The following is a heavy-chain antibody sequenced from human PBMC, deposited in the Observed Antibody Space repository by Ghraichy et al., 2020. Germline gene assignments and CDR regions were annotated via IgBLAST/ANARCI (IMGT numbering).Heavy chain of an antibody. Sequence: LSLTCAASGFTFSNAWMSWVRQAPGKGLEWVGRIKSKTDGGTTDYAAPVKGRFTISRDDSKNTLYLQMNSLKTEDTAVYYCTTGGLVMVNFDYWGQGTLVTVSS. CDR1: GFTFSNAW. CDR3: TTGGLVMVNFDY. V-gene: IGHV3-15*01. D-gene: IGHD3/OR15-3a*01. CDR2: IKSKTDGGTT. J-gene: IGHJ4*02.